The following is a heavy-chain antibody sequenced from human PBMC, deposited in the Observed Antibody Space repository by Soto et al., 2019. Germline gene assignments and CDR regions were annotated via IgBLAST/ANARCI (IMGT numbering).Heavy chain of an antibody. V-gene: IGHV3-7*04. D-gene: IGHD6-19*01. CDR1: GFTFSNFW. CDR2: MNQDGSEK. CDR3: AKDASGWSVT. Sequence: EVQLVESGGDLVQPGGSLRLSCAASGFTFSNFWMSWVGQTPGRGLEWVANMNQDGSEKYYLDSVRGRFTISRDNAKNSLSLQINSLRAEDTAVYYCAKDASGWSVTWGQGTPVIVSS. J-gene: IGHJ5*02.